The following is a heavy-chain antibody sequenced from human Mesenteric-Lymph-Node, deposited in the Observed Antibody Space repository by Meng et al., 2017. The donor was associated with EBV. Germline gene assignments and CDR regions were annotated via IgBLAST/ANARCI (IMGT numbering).Heavy chain of an antibody. J-gene: IGHJ4*02. D-gene: IGHD6-19*01. Sequence: QVEQPQGGLGLSRPAETLSRSCVGYGGSVNDYYWSGIRQASGKRLEWIGEINHIRSVYYNPTLKSRVSVSVDTSNNQVSPRLTSVSAADTAIYYCARVRSSGSGLIRHNFDYWGQGTLVTVSS. CDR3: ARVRSSGSGLIRHNFDY. CDR2: INHIRSV. CDR1: GGSVNDYY. V-gene: IGHV4-34*02.